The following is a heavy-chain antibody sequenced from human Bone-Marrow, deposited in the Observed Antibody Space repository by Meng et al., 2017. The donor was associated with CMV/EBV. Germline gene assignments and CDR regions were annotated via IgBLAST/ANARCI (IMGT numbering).Heavy chain of an antibody. CDR3: ARARPNWSPDYYYYGMDV. CDR2: ISYDGSNK. CDR1: GFTFSSYA. V-gene: IGHV3-30*04. Sequence: GESLKISCAASGFTFSSYAMHWVRQAPGKGLEWVAVISYDGSNKYYADSVKGRFTISRDNSKNTLYLQMNSLRAEDTAVYYCARARPNWSPDYYYYGMDVWGQGTTVTVSS. D-gene: IGHD1-1*01. J-gene: IGHJ6*02.